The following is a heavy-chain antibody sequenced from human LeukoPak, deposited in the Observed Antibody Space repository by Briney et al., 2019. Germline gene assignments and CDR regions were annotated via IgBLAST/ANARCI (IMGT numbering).Heavy chain of an antibody. V-gene: IGHV4-59*08. D-gene: IGHD6-13*01. J-gene: IGHJ4*02. CDR2: IYYSGST. Sequence: SETVSLTCTVSGGSISSHYWSWFRQPPGKGLEWIGYIYYSGSTNYNPSLKSRVTISVDTSKNQFSLKLSSVTAADTAVYYCARTRIAAAGLPYFDYWGQGTLVTVSS. CDR1: GGSISSHY. CDR3: ARTRIAAAGLPYFDY.